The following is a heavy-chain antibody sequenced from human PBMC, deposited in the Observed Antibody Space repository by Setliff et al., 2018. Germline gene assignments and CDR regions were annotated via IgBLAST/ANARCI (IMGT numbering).Heavy chain of an antibody. CDR1: GFTFSSHW. J-gene: IGHJ4*02. CDR3: TRSTSGAFDY. Sequence: GGSLRLSCAASGFTFSSHWMAWVRQAPGKGLEWVANINHDGSEKYSVVSVKGRFTISRDTAKNSLSLQMNSLRAEDTAVYYCTRSTSGAFDYWGQGALVTVSS. V-gene: IGHV3-7*01. D-gene: IGHD2-2*01. CDR2: INHDGSEK.